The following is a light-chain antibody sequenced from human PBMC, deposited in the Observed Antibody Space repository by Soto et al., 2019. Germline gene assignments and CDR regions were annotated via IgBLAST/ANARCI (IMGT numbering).Light chain of an antibody. CDR2: TAS. J-gene: IGKJ4*01. CDR3: QQLNGYPLT. V-gene: IGKV1-9*01. CDR1: QGISSY. Sequence: DIQLTQSPSFLSASVGDRVTITCRASQGISSYLAWYQQKPGKAPKLLIYTASTLQSGVPSRFSGSGSWTEFILTISSLQPEHSATYYCQQLNGYPLTFGGGTKVEIK.